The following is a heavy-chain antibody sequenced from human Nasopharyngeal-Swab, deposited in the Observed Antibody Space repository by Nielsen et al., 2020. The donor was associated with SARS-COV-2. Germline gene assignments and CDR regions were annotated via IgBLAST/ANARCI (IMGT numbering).Heavy chain of an antibody. CDR3: ARDGQYYDSSGYYYSDAFDI. V-gene: IGHV4-38-2*02. D-gene: IGHD3-22*01. Sequence: SETLSLTCTVSGYSISSGYYWGWIRQPPGTGLEWIGSIYHSGSTYYNPSLKSRVTISVDTSKNQFSLKLSSVTAADTAVYYCARDGQYYDSSGYYYSDAFDIWGQGTMVTVSS. J-gene: IGHJ3*02. CDR2: IYHSGST. CDR1: GYSISSGYY.